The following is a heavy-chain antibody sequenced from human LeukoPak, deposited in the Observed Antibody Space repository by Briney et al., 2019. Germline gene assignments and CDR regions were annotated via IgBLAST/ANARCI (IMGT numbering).Heavy chain of an antibody. CDR2: INHSGST. D-gene: IGHD3-22*01. J-gene: IGHJ4*02. CDR1: GGSFSDYY. CDR3: ARPSFYDSSGYYLPY. Sequence: SETLSLTCAVYGGSFSDYYWSWIRQPPGKGLEWLGEINHSGSTNYNPSLESRVTISVDTSKNQFSLKLSSVTAADTAMYYCARPSFYDSSGYYLPYWGQGTLVTVSS. V-gene: IGHV4-34*01.